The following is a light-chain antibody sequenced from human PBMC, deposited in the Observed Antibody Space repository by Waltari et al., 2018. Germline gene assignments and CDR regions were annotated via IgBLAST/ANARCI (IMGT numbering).Light chain of an antibody. V-gene: IGKV3-20*01. J-gene: IGKJ4*01. Sequence: DIVLTQSPGTLSLSPGERATLPCRASQSVSSSYLAWYQQKPGQATRLLIYGASSRAAGITDRCSGSGSGTDFTLTISRLEPEDFAVYYCQQYGTSPPLTFGGGTKVEIK. CDR1: QSVSSSY. CDR3: QQYGTSPPLT. CDR2: GAS.